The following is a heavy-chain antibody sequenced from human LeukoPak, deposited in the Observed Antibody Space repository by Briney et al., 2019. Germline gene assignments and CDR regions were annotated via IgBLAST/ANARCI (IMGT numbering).Heavy chain of an antibody. D-gene: IGHD4-11*01. V-gene: IGHV3-64*01. CDR2: ISSNGGST. CDR1: GFTFSSYA. CDR3: AREGDDYSDYCDY. Sequence: PGGSLRLSCAASGFTFSSYAMHWVRQAPGKGLEYVSAISSNGGSTYYANSVKGRFTISRDNSRNTLYLQMGSLRAEDMAVYYCAREGDDYSDYCDYWGQGTLVTVSS. J-gene: IGHJ4*02.